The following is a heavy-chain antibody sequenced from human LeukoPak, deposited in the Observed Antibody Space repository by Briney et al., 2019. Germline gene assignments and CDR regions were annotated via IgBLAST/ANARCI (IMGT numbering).Heavy chain of an antibody. CDR1: GGSFSGYY. J-gene: IGHJ4*02. V-gene: IGHV4-39*01. D-gene: IGHD3-16*02. CDR2: IYYSGST. CDR3: ASPSSLLSFDY. Sequence: SETLSLTCGVSGGSFSGYYWGWIRQPPGKGLEWIGTIYYSGSTFYNTSLNSRVTVSVDTSKNQFSLKLSSVTAADTAVYYCASPSSLLSFDYWGQGSLVTVSS.